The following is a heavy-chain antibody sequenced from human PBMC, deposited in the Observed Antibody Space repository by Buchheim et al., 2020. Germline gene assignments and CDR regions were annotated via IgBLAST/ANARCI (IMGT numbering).Heavy chain of an antibody. CDR1: GLTFSRYW. D-gene: IGHD3-3*01. CDR3: ARVGGGIRVVMSRYGMDV. V-gene: IGHV3-74*01. J-gene: IGHJ6*02. Sequence: EVQLVESGGGLVQPGGSLRLSCAASGLTFSRYWMHWVRQVPGKGLVWVSRIKSDGSIISYADSVKGRFTISRDNAKKQVYLEMNSLRVEDTAVYYCARVGGGIRVVMSRYGMDVWGPGTT. CDR2: IKSDGSII.